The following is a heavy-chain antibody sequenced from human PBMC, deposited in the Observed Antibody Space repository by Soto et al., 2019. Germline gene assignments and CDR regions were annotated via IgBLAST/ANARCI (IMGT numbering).Heavy chain of an antibody. J-gene: IGHJ6*02. V-gene: IGHV4-38-2*01. CDR1: GDSISSGYH. CDR3: ARLAFGVTGYYYGMDV. Sequence: PSETLSLTCAVSGDSISSGYHWAWIRQPPGKGLEWVASIYHSGSTNYNPSLKSRVTISVDKSKNQFSLKLSSVTAADTAVYYCARLAFGVTGYYYGMDVWGQGTTVTVSS. D-gene: IGHD3-10*01. CDR2: IYHSGST.